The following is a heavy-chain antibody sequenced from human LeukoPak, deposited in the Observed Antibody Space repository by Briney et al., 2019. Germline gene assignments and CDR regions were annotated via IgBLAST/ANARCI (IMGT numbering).Heavy chain of an antibody. V-gene: IGHV3-21*01. J-gene: IGHJ4*02. D-gene: IGHD3-22*01. CDR2: ISSSSSYI. CDR1: GFTFSSYS. CDR3: ARVRRTDSSGYYFGEFDY. Sequence: GGSLRLSCAASGFTFSSYSMNWVRQAPGKGLEWVSSISSSSSYIYYADSVKGRFTISRDNAKNSLYLQMNSLRAEDTAVYYCARVRRTDSSGYYFGEFDYWGQGTLVTVSS.